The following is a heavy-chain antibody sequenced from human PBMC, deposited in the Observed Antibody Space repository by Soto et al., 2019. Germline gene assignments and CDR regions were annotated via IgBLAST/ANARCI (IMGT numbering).Heavy chain of an antibody. V-gene: IGHV3-23*01. CDR2: ISGSGGST. CDR1: GFTFSNYA. D-gene: IGHD1-1*01. Sequence: PGGSLRLSCAASGFTFSNYAMSWVRQAPGKGLEWVSGISGSGGSTYYIDSVKGRFTISRDNSKNTLYLQMYSLRVEDTAIYYCAKPLGPGTTTNWFDPWGQGTLVTVSS. CDR3: AKPLGPGTTTNWFDP. J-gene: IGHJ5*02.